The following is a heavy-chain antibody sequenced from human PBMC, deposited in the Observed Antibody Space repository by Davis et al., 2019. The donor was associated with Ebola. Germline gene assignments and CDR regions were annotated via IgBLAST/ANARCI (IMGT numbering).Heavy chain of an antibody. CDR1: GGTFSSYA. D-gene: IGHD3-10*01. CDR2: IIPILGIA. V-gene: IGHV1-69*04. J-gene: IGHJ6*02. Sequence: SVKVSCKASGGTFSSYAISWVRQAPGQGLEWMGRIIPILGIANYAQKFQGRVTITADKSTSTAYMELSSLRSEDTAVYYCARDMVSGLWFRESPDDYGMDVWGQGTTVTVSS. CDR3: ARDMVSGLWFRESPDDYGMDV.